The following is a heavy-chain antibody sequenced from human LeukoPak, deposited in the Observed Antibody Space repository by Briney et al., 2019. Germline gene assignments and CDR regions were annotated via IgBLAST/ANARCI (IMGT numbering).Heavy chain of an antibody. CDR2: ISSSGSTI. CDR1: GFTFSDYY. D-gene: IGHD3-3*01. J-gene: IGHJ5*02. CDR3: AREGGYYDFWSGYYPNNWFDP. Sequence: GGSLRLSCAASGFTFSDYYMSWIRQAPGKGLEWVSYISSSGSTIYYADSVKGRFTISRDNAKNSLYLQMNSLRAEDTAVYYCAREGGYYDFWSGYYPNNWFDPWGQGTLVTLS. V-gene: IGHV3-11*04.